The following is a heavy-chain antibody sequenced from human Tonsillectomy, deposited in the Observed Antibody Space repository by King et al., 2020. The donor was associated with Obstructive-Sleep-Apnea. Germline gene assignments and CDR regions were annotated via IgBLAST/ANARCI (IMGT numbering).Heavy chain of an antibody. D-gene: IGHD2-15*01. V-gene: IGHV4-39*07. Sequence: QLQESGPGLVKPSETLSLTCTVSGGSISSSSYSWGWIRQPPGKGLEWIGSISYSGGTYYNPSLKSRVTISVDTSNNQFSLRLSSVTAADTAVYYCAREIVVVVATPEYFQHWGQGTLVTVSS. J-gene: IGHJ1*01. CDR3: AREIVVVVATPEYFQH. CDR2: ISYSGGT. CDR1: GGSISSSSYS.